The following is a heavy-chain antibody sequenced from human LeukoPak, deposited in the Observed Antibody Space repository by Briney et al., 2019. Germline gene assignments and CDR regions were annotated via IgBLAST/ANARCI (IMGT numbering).Heavy chain of an antibody. D-gene: IGHD3-22*01. CDR1: GGSLSSSSYY. V-gene: IGHV4-39*01. Sequence: PSETLSLTCTVSGGSLSSSSYYWGWIRQPPGKGLEWIGSIYYSGSTYYNPSLKSRVTISVDTSKNQFSLKLSSVTAADTAVYYCARRGYYYDSSGYYNWFDPWGQGTLVTVSS. J-gene: IGHJ5*02. CDR2: IYYSGST. CDR3: ARRGYYYDSSGYYNWFDP.